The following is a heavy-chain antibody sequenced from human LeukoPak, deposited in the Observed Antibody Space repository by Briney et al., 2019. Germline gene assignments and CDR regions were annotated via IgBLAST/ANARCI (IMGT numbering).Heavy chain of an antibody. D-gene: IGHD6-19*01. CDR1: GLTFSTND. CDR2: LSVIGGST. Sequence: GGSLRLSCAASGLTFSTNDMSWGRQAPGKGLEWVSILSVIGGSTYYADSVKGRFTSSRDNSKNTLYLQMNSLRAEDTAVYYCAKGGWLEYWGQRTLVTVSS. CDR3: AKGGWLEY. J-gene: IGHJ4*02. V-gene: IGHV3-23*01.